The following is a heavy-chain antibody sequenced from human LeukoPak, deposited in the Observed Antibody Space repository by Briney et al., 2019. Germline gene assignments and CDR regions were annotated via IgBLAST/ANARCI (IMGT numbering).Heavy chain of an antibody. CDR1: GGSISSYY. CDR3: ARHVPPNTAMVRN. V-gene: IGHV4-39*01. J-gene: IGHJ4*02. Sequence: KPSETLSLTCTVSGGSISSYYWGWIRQPPGKGLEWIGSIYYSGSTYYNPSLKSRVTISVDTSKNQFSLKLSSVTAADTAVYYCARHVPPNTAMVRNWGQGTLVTVSS. CDR2: IYYSGST. D-gene: IGHD5-18*01.